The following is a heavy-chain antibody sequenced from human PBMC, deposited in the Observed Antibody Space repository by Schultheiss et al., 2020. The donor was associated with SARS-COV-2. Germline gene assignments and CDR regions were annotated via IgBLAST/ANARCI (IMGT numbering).Heavy chain of an antibody. CDR2: IYTSGST. Sequence: SETLSLTCTVSGGSISSYYWSWIRQPAGKGLEWIGRIYTSGSTNYNPSLKSRVTISVDTSKNQFSLKLSSVTAADTAVYYCARMSAANGNNYFDYWGQGTLVTVSS. V-gene: IGHV4-4*07. J-gene: IGHJ4*02. CDR1: GGSISSYY. CDR3: ARMSAANGNNYFDY. D-gene: IGHD1/OR15-1a*01.